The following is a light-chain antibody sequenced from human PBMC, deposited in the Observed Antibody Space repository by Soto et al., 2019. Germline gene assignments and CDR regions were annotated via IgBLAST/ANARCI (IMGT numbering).Light chain of an antibody. CDR1: SSNIGRNY. J-gene: IGLJ3*02. CDR2: SND. Sequence: QSVLTQPPSASGTPGQRVTISCSGGSSNIGRNYVYWYQQLPGTAPKLLIYSNDQRPSGVPDRFSGSKSGTSAALAISGLRSEYEADYYCAAWDDSLSGVFGGGTKHTVL. CDR3: AAWDDSLSGV. V-gene: IGLV1-47*01.